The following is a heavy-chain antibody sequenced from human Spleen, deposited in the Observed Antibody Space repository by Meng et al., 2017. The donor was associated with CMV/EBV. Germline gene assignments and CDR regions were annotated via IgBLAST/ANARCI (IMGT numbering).Heavy chain of an antibody. CDR3: ARSWGSSPSYLDY. Sequence: SEILSLTCTVSGDSIGTYYWSWIRQSPGKGLEWIGYISLSGSTKYNPSLKSRVTMSVGTSKNQLSLKLSSVTAADTAVYYCARSWGSSPSYLDYWGQGTLVTVSS. V-gene: IGHV4-59*01. D-gene: IGHD7-27*01. CDR2: ISLSGST. J-gene: IGHJ4*02. CDR1: GDSIGTYY.